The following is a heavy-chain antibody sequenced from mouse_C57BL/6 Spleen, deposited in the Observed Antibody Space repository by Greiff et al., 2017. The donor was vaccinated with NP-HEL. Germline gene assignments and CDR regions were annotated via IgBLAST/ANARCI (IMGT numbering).Heavy chain of an antibody. D-gene: IGHD1-2*01. CDR3: ARKPLRVPYGY. V-gene: IGHV5-16*01. CDR1: GFTFSDYY. Sequence: EVKVEESEGGLVQPGSSMKLSCTASGFTFSDYYMAWVRQVPEKGLEWVANINSDGSSTNYLDSLKSRFIISRDTATNMLYLQMSSLKSEDTATYYCARKPLRVPYGYWGKGATLTVAT. J-gene: IGHJ2*01. CDR2: INSDGSST.